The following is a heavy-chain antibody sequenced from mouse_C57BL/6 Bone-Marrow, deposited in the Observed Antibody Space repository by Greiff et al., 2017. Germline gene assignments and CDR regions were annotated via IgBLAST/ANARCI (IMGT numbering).Heavy chain of an antibody. CDR3: ARRLITTVVATEYFDY. CDR2: IDPSDSYT. CDR1: GYTFTSYW. V-gene: IGHV1-59*01. D-gene: IGHD1-1*01. Sequence: QVQLQQPGAELVRPGTSVKLSCKASGYTFTSYWMHWVKQRPGQGLEWIGVIDPSDSYTNYNQKFKGKATLTVDTSSSTAYMQLSSLTSEDSAVYYCARRLITTVVATEYFDYWGQGTTLTVSS. J-gene: IGHJ2*01.